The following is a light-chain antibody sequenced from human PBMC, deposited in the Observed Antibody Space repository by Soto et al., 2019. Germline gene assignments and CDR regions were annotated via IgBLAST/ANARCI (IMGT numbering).Light chain of an antibody. CDR2: AAS. J-gene: IGKJ4*01. V-gene: IGKV1-39*01. Sequence: DIQMTQSPSSLSASVGDRVTIICRASQSISTYLNWYQQRPGKAPDLLIYAASSLRSGVPSRFSGSGYGTDFTLTITSLQPEDFASYFCQQSDSSPPTFGGGTKVEIK. CDR1: QSISTY. CDR3: QQSDSSPPT.